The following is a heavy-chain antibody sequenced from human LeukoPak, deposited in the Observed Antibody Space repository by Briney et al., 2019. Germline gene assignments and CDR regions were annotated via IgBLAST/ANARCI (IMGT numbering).Heavy chain of an antibody. CDR1: GFTCGDHH. D-gene: IGHD1-26*01. V-gene: IGHV3-72*01. CDR3: TRYRVGATTGFDY. J-gene: IGHJ4*02. CDR2: IRNKGNSVST. Sequence: PGGSLRLSCAVSGFTCGDHHMDCVRQAPGKRLEWVGRIRNKGNSVSTEYAASVKGRFSISRDDSKNSVYLQMNSLKTEDTAVYYCTRYRVGATTGFDYWGQGTLVTVSS.